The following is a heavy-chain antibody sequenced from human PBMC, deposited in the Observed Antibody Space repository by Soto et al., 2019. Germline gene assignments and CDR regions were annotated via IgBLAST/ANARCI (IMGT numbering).Heavy chain of an antibody. V-gene: IGHV4-39*01. CDR1: GGSISSSSYY. CDR2: IYYSGST. J-gene: IGHJ2*01. CDR3: ARLVPMTTLTHRYWYFDL. D-gene: IGHD4-17*01. Sequence: QLQLQESGPGLVKPSETLSLTCTVSGGSISSSSYYWGWIRQPPGKGLEWIGSIYYSGSTYYNPSLKSRVTISVDTSKNQFSLKLSSVTAADTAVYYCARLVPMTTLTHRYWYFDLWGRGTLVTVSS.